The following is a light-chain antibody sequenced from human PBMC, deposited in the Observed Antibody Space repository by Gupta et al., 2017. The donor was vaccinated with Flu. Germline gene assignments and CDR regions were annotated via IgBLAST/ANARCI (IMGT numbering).Light chain of an antibody. CDR2: HKSDSDK. Sequence: CTLRSGINVGTSKIYWYQQKPGSPPQYLLTHKSDSDKQQGSGVPSRFSGSKDVSANSGILLISGLQSEDEADYYCVIWHSSAWVFGGGTKLTV. CDR3: VIWHSSAWV. V-gene: IGLV5-45*01. J-gene: IGLJ2*01. CDR1: SGINVGTSK.